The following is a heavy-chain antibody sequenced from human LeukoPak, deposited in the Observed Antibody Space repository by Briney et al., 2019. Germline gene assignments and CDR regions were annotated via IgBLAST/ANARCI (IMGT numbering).Heavy chain of an antibody. Sequence: ASVKVSCKASGYTFTRYYMHWVRQAPGQGVEWMGRINPVNGGTTYAQKLEGRVNMTRDSTISTAYMEVNRLRSDNTAVYYCARAYDYRGESNYFPCWGQGSLVTVSS. CDR1: GYTFTRYY. D-gene: IGHD4/OR15-4a*01. CDR3: ARAYDYRGESNYFPC. J-gene: IGHJ4*02. CDR2: INPVNGGT. V-gene: IGHV1-2*06.